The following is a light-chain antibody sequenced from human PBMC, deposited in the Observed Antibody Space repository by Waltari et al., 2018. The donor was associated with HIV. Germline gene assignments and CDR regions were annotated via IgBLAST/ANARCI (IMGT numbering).Light chain of an antibody. Sequence: SYELTQPPSVSVSPGQTARITCSGDALPTKYAYWYQQKSGQAPVLVIYEDSKRPSGIPEIFSGSSSGTMATFTISGAQVEDEADYYCYSTDTTVNLYVFGTGTKVTVL. CDR2: EDS. CDR3: YSTDTTVNLYV. CDR1: ALPTKY. J-gene: IGLJ1*01. V-gene: IGLV3-10*01.